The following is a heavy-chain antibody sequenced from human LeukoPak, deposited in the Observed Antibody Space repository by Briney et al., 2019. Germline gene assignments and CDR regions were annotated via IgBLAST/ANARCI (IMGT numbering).Heavy chain of an antibody. J-gene: IGHJ4*02. CDR2: IYSGGST. CDR1: GFTVSSNY. D-gene: IGHD3-22*01. CDR3: ARGPGVYYDSSGYYWNDY. Sequence: PGGSLRLSCAASGFTVSSNYMSWVRQAPGKGLERVSVIYSGGSTYYADSVKGRFTISRDNSKNTLYLQMNSLRAEDTAVYYCARGPGVYYDSSGYYWNDYWGQGTLVTVSS. V-gene: IGHV3-66*01.